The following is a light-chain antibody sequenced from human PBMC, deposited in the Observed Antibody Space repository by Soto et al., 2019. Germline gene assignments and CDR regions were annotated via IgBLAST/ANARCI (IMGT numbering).Light chain of an antibody. CDR3: GTWDSSLSARI. J-gene: IGLJ2*01. Sequence: QSVLTQPPSASAAPGQKVTISCSGSSSNIGNQYVSWYQQLPGTAPKLLIYDNDKRPSGIPDRFSGSKSGTSATLGITGVQTGDEADYYCGTWDSSLSARIFGGGTKLTVL. CDR1: SSNIGNQY. V-gene: IGLV1-51*01. CDR2: DND.